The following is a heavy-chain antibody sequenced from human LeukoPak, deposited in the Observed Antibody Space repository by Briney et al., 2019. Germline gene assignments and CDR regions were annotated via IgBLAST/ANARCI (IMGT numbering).Heavy chain of an antibody. V-gene: IGHV4-39*01. D-gene: IGHD2-15*01. CDR3: ARHLTDTYCSGGSCYMYYFEY. CDR2: IYYSGST. J-gene: IGHJ4*02. CDR1: GGSISSSNYY. Sequence: SETLSLTCTVSGGSISSSNYYWGWIRQPPGKGLEWIGSIYYSGSTYYNPSLKSRVTISVDTSKNQFSLKLTSVTAADTAVYYCARHLTDTYCSGGSCYMYYFEYWGQGTLVTVSS.